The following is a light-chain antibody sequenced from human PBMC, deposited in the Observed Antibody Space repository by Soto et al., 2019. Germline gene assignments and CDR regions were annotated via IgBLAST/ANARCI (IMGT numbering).Light chain of an antibody. J-gene: IGKJ5*01. V-gene: IGKV3-11*01. Sequence: IVLTQSPTTLSLWPGETAVLSCRASQSISSSFSCYQQRPGQAPRLLIYDASNRAPGIPARFSGSGSGTALTPTISSLEPEDVALYYCQQRSSWTTFGQGTRLE. CDR1: QSISSS. CDR2: DAS. CDR3: QQRSSWTT.